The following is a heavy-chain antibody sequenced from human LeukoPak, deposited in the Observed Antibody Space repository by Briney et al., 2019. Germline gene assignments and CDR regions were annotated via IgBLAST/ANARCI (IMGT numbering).Heavy chain of an antibody. Sequence: GESLRISCKGSGYSFTSYWIGWVRQMPGKGLEWTGLICPGDSDTRYSPSFQGQVTISADKSITTAHLQWNSLKASDTAMYYCARLGYCSNGVCSNLDYWGQGTLVTVSS. CDR1: GYSFTSYW. V-gene: IGHV5-51*01. CDR3: ARLGYCSNGVCSNLDY. J-gene: IGHJ4*02. D-gene: IGHD2-8*01. CDR2: ICPGDSDT.